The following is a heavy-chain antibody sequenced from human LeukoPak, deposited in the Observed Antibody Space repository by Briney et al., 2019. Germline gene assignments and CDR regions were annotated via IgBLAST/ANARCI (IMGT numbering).Heavy chain of an antibody. CDR2: IDPSDSYT. CDR3: ASSRYCSGGSCYLYYFDY. J-gene: IGHJ4*02. CDR1: GYSFTNYW. V-gene: IGHV5-10-1*01. Sequence: KDGESLKISCKGSGYSFTNYWIGWVRQMPGKGLEWMGRIDPSDSYTNYSPSFQGHVTISADKSISTAYLQWSSLKASDTAMYYCASSRYCSGGSCYLYYFDYWGQGTLVTVSS. D-gene: IGHD2-15*01.